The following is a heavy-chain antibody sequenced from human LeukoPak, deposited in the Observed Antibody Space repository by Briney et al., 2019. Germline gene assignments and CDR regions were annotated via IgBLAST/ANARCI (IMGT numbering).Heavy chain of an antibody. CDR2: TWYDESNK. CDR1: GFIFSHYG. Sequence: GGSLRLSCAASGFIFSHYGMHWVRQAPGKGLEWVALTWYDESNKYYADSVKGRFTISRDNSKNTLYLQMNSLRAEDTAVYYCARDLWCGADCYGTFDIWGQGTMVSVSS. V-gene: IGHV3-33*01. J-gene: IGHJ3*02. D-gene: IGHD2-21*02. CDR3: ARDLWCGADCYGTFDI.